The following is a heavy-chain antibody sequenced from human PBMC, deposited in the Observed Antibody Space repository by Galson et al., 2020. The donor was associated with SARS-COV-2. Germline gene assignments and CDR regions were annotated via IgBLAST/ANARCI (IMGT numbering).Heavy chain of an antibody. CDR3: AREIVKTPDACDM. V-gene: IGHV3-48*03. CDR2: IGRSGSTK. CDR1: GFIFSSYE. Sequence: GGSLRLSCAASGFIFSSYEINWVRQAPGKGLEWVSYIGRSGSTKYYSDSVKGRFTVSRDNAKNSLYLQMNSLRVEDTAVYYCAREIVKTPDACDMWGQWTMVTVSS. J-gene: IGHJ3*02. D-gene: IGHD1-26*01.